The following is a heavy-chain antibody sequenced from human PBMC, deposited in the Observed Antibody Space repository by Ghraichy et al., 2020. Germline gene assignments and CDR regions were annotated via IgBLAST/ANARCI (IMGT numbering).Heavy chain of an antibody. V-gene: IGHV3-23*01. Sequence: GSLNISCAASGFTFSSYAISWVRQAPGRGLEWVSFISAGGGSTFYADSVRGRFTVSRDNSKITLYLQMNSLRAEDTAVYYCARMTVAGTVDYWGQGTLVTVSS. D-gene: IGHD6-19*01. CDR3: ARMTVAGTVDY. J-gene: IGHJ4*02. CDR1: GFTFSSYA. CDR2: ISAGGGST.